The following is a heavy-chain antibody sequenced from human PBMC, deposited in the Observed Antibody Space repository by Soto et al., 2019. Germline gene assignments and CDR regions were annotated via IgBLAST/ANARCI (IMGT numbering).Heavy chain of an antibody. Sequence: GASVKVSCKASGYTFTSYYMHWVRQAPGQGLEWMGIINPSGGSTSYAQKFQGRVTMTRDTSTSTVYMELSSLRYEDTAVYYCAGGVWSGYHFDYWGQGTLFTVSS. CDR3: AGGVWSGYHFDY. CDR2: INPSGGST. D-gene: IGHD3-3*01. V-gene: IGHV1-46*01. CDR1: GYTFTSYY. J-gene: IGHJ4*02.